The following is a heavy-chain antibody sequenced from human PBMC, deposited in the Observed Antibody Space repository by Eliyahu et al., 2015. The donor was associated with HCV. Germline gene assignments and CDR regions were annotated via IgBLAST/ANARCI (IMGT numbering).Heavy chain of an antibody. CDR2: INAGNGNT. Sequence: QVQLVQSGAEVKKPGASVKVSCKASGYTFTSXAMHWVRQAPGQRLEWMGWINAGNGNTKYSQKFQGRVTITRDTSASTAYMELSSLRSEDTAVYYCARGGSGSYGYYFDYWGQGTLVTVSS. V-gene: IGHV1-3*01. J-gene: IGHJ4*02. CDR3: ARGGSGSYGYYFDY. CDR1: GYTFTSXA. D-gene: IGHD3-10*01.